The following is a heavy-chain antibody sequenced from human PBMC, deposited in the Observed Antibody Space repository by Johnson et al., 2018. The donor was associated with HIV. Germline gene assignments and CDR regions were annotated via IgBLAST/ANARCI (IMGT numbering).Heavy chain of an antibody. V-gene: IGHV3-30*04. Sequence: QVQLVESGGGVVQPGRSLRLSCAASGFTFSSYAMHWVRQAPGKGLEWVAVISYDGSNKCYADSVKGRFTISRDNSKNTLYLQMNSLRAEDTAVYYCAKGYIPAGTARKWDRRDAFDIWGQGTMVTVSS. CDR2: ISYDGSNK. CDR3: AKGYIPAGTARKWDRRDAFDI. CDR1: GFTFSSYA. D-gene: IGHD1-7*01. J-gene: IGHJ3*02.